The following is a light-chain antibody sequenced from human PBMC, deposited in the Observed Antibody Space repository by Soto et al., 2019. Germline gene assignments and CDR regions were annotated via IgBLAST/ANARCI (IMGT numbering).Light chain of an antibody. Sequence: QSALTQPASVSGSPGQSITISCTGTSSDVGGYNYVSWYQQHPGKAPKLMIYDVSNRPSGVSTRFSDTKSGITASLTISGLQAEDEADYYCSSYTSSSTPVVFGGGTKLTVL. CDR3: SSYTSSSTPVV. J-gene: IGLJ2*01. V-gene: IGLV2-14*01. CDR2: DVS. CDR1: SSDVGGYNY.